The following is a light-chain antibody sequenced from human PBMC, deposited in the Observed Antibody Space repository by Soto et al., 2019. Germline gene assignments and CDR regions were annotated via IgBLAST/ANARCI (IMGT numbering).Light chain of an antibody. V-gene: IGKV3-20*01. CDR1: QSVSSSY. J-gene: IGKJ1*01. Sequence: EIVLTQSPGTLSLSPGERATLSCRASQSVSSSYLAWYQQKPGQAPRLLIYGASSRATGIPDRFSGSGSGPAFTLTISRLEPEDFAVYYCQQYGSSPPLTFGQGTKVEIK. CDR2: GAS. CDR3: QQYGSSPPLT.